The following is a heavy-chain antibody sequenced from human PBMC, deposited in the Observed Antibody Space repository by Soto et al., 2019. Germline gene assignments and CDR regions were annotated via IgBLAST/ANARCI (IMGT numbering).Heavy chain of an antibody. D-gene: IGHD3-22*01. V-gene: IGHV4-59*01. CDR3: AKGSRRNYYDSSLWFDP. J-gene: IGHJ5*02. Sequence: SETLSLTCTVSGGSISSYYWSWIRQPPGKGLEWIGYMYYSGSTNYNPSLKSRVTISVDTSKNQFSLKLSSVTAADTAVYYCAKGSRRNYYDSSLWFDPWGQGTLVTVSS. CDR2: MYYSGST. CDR1: GGSISSYY.